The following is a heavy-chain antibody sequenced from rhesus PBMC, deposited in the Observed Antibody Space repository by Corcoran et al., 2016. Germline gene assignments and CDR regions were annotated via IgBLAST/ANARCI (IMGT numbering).Heavy chain of an antibody. V-gene: IGHV4-73*01. J-gene: IGHJ6*01. CDR2: IYGNSAST. D-gene: IGHD1-26*01. CDR3: ARVNWNYWLRGLDS. CDR1: GGSISGYYY. Sequence: QVQLQQWGEGLVKPSETLSLTCAVYGGSISGYYYWSWIRQPPGTGLEWIGYIYGNSASTNYNPSLKNRVSISKDTSKNQFSLKLSSVTAADTAVYYCARVNWNYWLRGLDSWGQGVVVTVSS.